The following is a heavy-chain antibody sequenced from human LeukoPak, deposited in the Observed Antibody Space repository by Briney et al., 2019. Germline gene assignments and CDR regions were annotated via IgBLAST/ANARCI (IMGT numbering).Heavy chain of an antibody. D-gene: IGHD6-13*01. J-gene: IGHJ4*02. V-gene: IGHV6-1*01. CDR3: ARAEAAAGTILGPHFDY. CDR2: TYYRSKWYN. Sequence: SQTLSLTYAISGDSVSSNSAAWNWIRQSPSRGLEWLGRTYYRSKWYNDYAVSVKSRITINPDTSKNQFSLQLNSVTPEDTAVYYCARAEAAAGTILGPHFDYWGQGTLVTVSS. CDR1: GDSVSSNSAA.